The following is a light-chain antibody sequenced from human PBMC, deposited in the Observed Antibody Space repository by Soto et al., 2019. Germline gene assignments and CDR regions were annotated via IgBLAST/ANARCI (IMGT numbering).Light chain of an antibody. J-gene: IGKJ1*01. V-gene: IGKV3-15*01. Sequence: EIVMTQSPATLSVSPGERATLSCRASQSINSNLAWYQQKPGQAPRLLIYGVSTRATGIQARFSGSGSGTEFTLTISSLQSEDFAVYYCQQYNSWSQTFGQGTKVEIK. CDR3: QQYNSWSQT. CDR1: QSINSN. CDR2: GVS.